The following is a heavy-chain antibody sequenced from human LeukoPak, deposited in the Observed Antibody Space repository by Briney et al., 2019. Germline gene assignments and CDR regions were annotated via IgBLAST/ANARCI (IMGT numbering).Heavy chain of an antibody. J-gene: IGHJ4*02. D-gene: IGHD4-23*01. CDR2: IYYSGST. V-gene: IGHV4-30-4*01. CDR1: AGSISSGDYY. Sequence: PSQTLSLTCTVSAGSISSGDYYWSWIRQPPGKGLEWIGYIYYSGSTYYNPSLKSRVTISVDTSKTQFSLKLSSVTAADTAVYYCARTRSKNYGGNSLFFYFDYWGQGTLVTVSS. CDR3: ARTRSKNYGGNSLFFYFDY.